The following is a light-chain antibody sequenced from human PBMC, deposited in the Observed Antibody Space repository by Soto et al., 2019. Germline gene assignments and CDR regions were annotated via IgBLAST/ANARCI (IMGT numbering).Light chain of an antibody. Sequence: QSVLTQPASVSGSPGQSVTISCTGTSSDVGGYNYVSWYQSHPCEAPKLIIYDVSNRPSGVSDRFSGSKSCITFSLTISGLLSEDEADYYCSSYTSSISYVFGTGTKVTVL. CDR2: DVS. V-gene: IGLV2-14*03. CDR1: SSDVGGYNY. J-gene: IGLJ1*01. CDR3: SSYTSSISYV.